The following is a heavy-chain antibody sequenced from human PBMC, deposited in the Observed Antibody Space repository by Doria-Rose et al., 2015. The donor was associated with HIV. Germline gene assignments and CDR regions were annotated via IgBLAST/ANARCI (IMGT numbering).Heavy chain of an antibody. D-gene: IGHD6-13*01. CDR2: IFSDDER. J-gene: IGHJ4*01. Sequence: QVQLVQSGPVLVKPTETLTLTCTVSGVSLSSPGMGVSWIRQPPGKALEWLANIFSDDERSYKTSLKSRLTISRGTSKSQVVLTMTDMDPVDTATYYCARIKSSRWYHKYYFDFWGHGTLVIVS. CDR1: GVSLSSPGMG. V-gene: IGHV2-26*01. CDR3: ARIKSSRWYHKYYFDF.